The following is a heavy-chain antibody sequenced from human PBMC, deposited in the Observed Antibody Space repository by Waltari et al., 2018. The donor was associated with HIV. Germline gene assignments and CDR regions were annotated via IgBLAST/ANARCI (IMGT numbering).Heavy chain of an antibody. CDR2: INPKSGGT. V-gene: IGHV1-2*06. Sequence: QVQLVQSGAEAKRPGASVKVSCKASGYTFTGYYIQWVRQAPGQGLEWMGRINPKSGGTNYAQKFQGRVTMTRDTSIGTAYMELRSLRSDDTAVYYCAGMYYDFLTGYLNWFDPWGQGTLVTVSS. J-gene: IGHJ5*02. D-gene: IGHD3-9*01. CDR3: AGMYYDFLTGYLNWFDP. CDR1: GYTFTGYY.